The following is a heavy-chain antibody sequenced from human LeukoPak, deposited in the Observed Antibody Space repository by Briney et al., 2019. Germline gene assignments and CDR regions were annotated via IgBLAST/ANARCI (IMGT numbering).Heavy chain of an antibody. Sequence: GASVKVSCKASGYTFTGYYMHWVRQAPGQGLEWMGWINPNSGGTNYAQKFQGRVTMTRDTSISTAYMELSRLRSDDTAVYYCARDGWGIQLWFDYWGQGTLVTVSS. D-gene: IGHD5-18*01. CDR2: INPNSGGT. CDR1: GYTFTGYY. V-gene: IGHV1-2*02. J-gene: IGHJ4*02. CDR3: ARDGWGIQLWFDY.